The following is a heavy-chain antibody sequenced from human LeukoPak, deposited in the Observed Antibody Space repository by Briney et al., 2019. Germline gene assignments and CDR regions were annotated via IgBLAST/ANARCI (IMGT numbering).Heavy chain of an antibody. CDR2: INPNSGGT. D-gene: IGHD6-13*01. CDR1: GYTFTSYG. V-gene: IGHV1-2*02. J-gene: IGHJ4*02. CDR3: ARSSHSSWYALFDY. Sequence: GASVKVSCTASGYTFTSYGISWVRQAPGQGLEWMGWINPNSGGTNYAQKFQGRVTMTRDTSISTAYMELSRLRSDDTAVYYCARSSHSSWYALFDYWGQGTLVTVSS.